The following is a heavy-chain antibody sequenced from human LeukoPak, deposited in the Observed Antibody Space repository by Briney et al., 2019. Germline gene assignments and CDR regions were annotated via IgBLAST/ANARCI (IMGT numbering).Heavy chain of an antibody. J-gene: IGHJ4*02. Sequence: SETLSLTCAVSGGSISSGGYSWSWIRQPPGKGLKWIGYIYHSGSTYYNPSLKSRVTISVDRSKNQFSLKLSSVTAADTAVYYCARSRGVTHFDYWGQGTLVTVSS. D-gene: IGHD2-21*02. V-gene: IGHV4-30-2*01. CDR1: GGSISSGGYS. CDR3: ARSRGVTHFDY. CDR2: IYHSGST.